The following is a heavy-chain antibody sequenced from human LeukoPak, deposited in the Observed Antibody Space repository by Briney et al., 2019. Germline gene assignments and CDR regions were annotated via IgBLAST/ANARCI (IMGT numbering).Heavy chain of an antibody. J-gene: IGHJ4*02. V-gene: IGHV4-30-4*08. CDR1: GGSISSGDYY. CDR3: ARYMTTVSDYFDY. Sequence: KASQTLSLTCTVSGGSISSGDYYCSWIRQPPGKGLEWIGYIYYSGSTYYNPSLKSRVTISVDTSKNQFSLKLSSVTAADTAVYYCARYMTTVSDYFDYWGQGTLVTVSS. CDR2: IYYSGST. D-gene: IGHD4-11*01.